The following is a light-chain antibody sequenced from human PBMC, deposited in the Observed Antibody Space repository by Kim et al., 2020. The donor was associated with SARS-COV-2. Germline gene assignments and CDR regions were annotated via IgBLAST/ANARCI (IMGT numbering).Light chain of an antibody. J-gene: IGLJ3*02. CDR1: TGAVTSGSS. V-gene: IGLV7-43*01. CDR2: GTS. CDR3: LLLCGGSWV. Sequence: PGGTVTLTCASGTGAVTSGSSSTWFRQKPGQAPRSLIYGTSNKHSWTPARFSGSLLGGKAALTLSGVQPDDQADYYCLLLCGGSWVFGGGTQLTVL.